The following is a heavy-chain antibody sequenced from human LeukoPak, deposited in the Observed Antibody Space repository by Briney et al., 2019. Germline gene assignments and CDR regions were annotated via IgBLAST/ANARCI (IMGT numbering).Heavy chain of an antibody. CDR1: GYTFTGYY. CDR2: INPNSGDT. V-gene: IGHV1-2*02. CDR3: ASAGGTGHYYYGMDV. D-gene: IGHD2-8*02. J-gene: IGHJ6*02. Sequence: ASVKVSCKASGYTFTGYYMHWVRQAPGQGLEWMGWINPNSGDTNYAQKFQGRVTMTRDTSISTAYMELSRLRSDDTAVYYCASAGGTGHYYYGMDVWGQGTTVTVSS.